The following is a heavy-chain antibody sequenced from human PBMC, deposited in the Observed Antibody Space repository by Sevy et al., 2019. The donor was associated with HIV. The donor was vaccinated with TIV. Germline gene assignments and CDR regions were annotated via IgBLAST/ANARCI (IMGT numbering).Heavy chain of an antibody. Sequence: SETLSLTCTVSGGSISSYYWSWIRQPAGQGLQSIGRIYTSGSTNYNPSLKSRVTMSVDTSKNQFSLKLSSVTAADTAVYYCARGAPYYYDSSGYYDYWGQGTLVTVSS. CDR2: IYTSGST. CDR3: ARGAPYYYDSSGYYDY. CDR1: GGSISSYY. D-gene: IGHD3-22*01. J-gene: IGHJ4*02. V-gene: IGHV4-4*07.